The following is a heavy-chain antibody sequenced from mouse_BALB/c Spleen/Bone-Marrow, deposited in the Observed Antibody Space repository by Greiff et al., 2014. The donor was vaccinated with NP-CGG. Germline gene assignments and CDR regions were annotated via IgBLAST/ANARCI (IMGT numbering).Heavy chain of an antibody. CDR3: ARKLRLYAMDY. Sequence: VRLQQSGAELVKPGASVKLSCTASGFNIKDTYMHWVKQRPEQGLEWIGRIEPANDNARYDPKFQDKSTVTADTSSNTAYLQLSSLTSEDTAVYYGARKLRLYAMDYWGQGTSVTVSS. D-gene: IGHD1-1*01. CDR1: GFNIKDTY. V-gene: IGHV14-3*02. J-gene: IGHJ4*01. CDR2: IEPANDNA.